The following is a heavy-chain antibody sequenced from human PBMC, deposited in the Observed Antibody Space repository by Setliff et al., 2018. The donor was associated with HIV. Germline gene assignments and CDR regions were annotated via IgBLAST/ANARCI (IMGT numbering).Heavy chain of an antibody. V-gene: IGHV3-7*01. CDR2: IKTDGSEK. Sequence: GGSLRLSCAASGFPFSEYWMSWVRQAPGKGLEWVANIKTDGSEKYYMDSVRGRFIVSRGNAKNSVYLQMNSLRVEDTAVYYCAREGIWWSYWGQGALVTVSS. CDR3: AREGIWWSY. CDR1: GFPFSEYW. J-gene: IGHJ4*02. D-gene: IGHD3-16*01.